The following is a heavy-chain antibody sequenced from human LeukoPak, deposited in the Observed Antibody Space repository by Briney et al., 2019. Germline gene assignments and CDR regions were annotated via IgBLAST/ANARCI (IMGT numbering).Heavy chain of an antibody. CDR1: GFTFSSYG. CDR2: IRYDGSNK. V-gene: IGHV3-30*02. Sequence: QPGGSLRLSCAASGFTFSSYGMHWVRQAPGKGLEWVAFIRYDGSNKYYADSVKGRFTISRDNSKNTLYLQMNSLRAEDTAVYYCARVAYCGGDCYSLDYYYMDVWGKGTTVTVSS. CDR3: ARVAYCGGDCYSLDYYYMDV. J-gene: IGHJ6*03. D-gene: IGHD2-21*02.